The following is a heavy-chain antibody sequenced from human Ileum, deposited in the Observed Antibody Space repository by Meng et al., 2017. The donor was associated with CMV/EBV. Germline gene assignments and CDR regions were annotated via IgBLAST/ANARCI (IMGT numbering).Heavy chain of an antibody. CDR1: GYNFNNYW. J-gene: IGHJ6*02. V-gene: IGHV5-51*01. Sequence: GESLKISCKASGYNFNNYWVAWVRQMPGKGLEWMGIIYPGDSDTRYSPSFQGQVTISADKSISTAYLQWSSLKASDTAMYYCARHGDIVVVPAAIPSGYYYGMDVWGQGTTVTVSS. CDR2: IYPGDSDT. CDR3: ARHGDIVVVPAAIPSGYYYGMDV. D-gene: IGHD2-2*02.